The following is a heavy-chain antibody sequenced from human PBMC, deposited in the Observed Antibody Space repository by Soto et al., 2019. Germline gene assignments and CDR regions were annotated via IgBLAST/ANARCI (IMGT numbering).Heavy chain of an antibody. J-gene: IGHJ6*02. D-gene: IGHD6-13*01. Sequence: GGSLRLSCAASGFTFSSYSMNWVRQAPGKGLEWVSYISSSSSTIYYADSVKGRFTISRDNAKNSLYLQMNSLRDEDTSVYYCARAPDSRGEYYNYGMEVCGQGTTVTVSS. CDR3: ARAPDSRGEYYNYGMEV. CDR2: ISSSSSTI. CDR1: GFTFSSYS. V-gene: IGHV3-48*02.